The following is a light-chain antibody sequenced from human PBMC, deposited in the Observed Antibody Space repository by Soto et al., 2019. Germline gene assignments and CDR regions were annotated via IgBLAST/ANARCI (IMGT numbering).Light chain of an antibody. Sequence: EIVLTQSPGTLSLSPGERATLSCRASQSVSSSHLAWYQHKPGQAPRLLIYAASSRATGIPARFSGSGSGTEFTLTISSLQPDDFATYYCQHYNSYSEAFGQGTKVDIK. CDR1: QSVSSSH. J-gene: IGKJ1*01. V-gene: IGKV3-20*01. CDR2: AAS. CDR3: QHYNSYSEA.